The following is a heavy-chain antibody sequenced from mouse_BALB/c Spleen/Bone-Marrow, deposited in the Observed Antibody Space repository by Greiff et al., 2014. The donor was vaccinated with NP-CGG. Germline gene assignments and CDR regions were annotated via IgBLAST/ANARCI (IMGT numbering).Heavy chain of an antibody. CDR3: ARDGYGSSD. D-gene: IGHD1-1*01. Sequence: EVKLVESGGVLAKPGGSLKLSCAASGFTFSTYAMSWVRQSPEKRLEWVAEISSGGSYTYYPDTVTGRFTISRDNAKNTLYLEMSSLRSEDTAMYYCARDGYGSSDWGQGTLVTVSA. CDR1: GFTFSTYA. V-gene: IGHV5-9-4*01. CDR2: ISSGGSYT. J-gene: IGHJ3*01.